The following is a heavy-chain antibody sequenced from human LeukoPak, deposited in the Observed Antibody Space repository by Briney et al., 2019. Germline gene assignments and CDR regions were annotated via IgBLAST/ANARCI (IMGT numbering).Heavy chain of an antibody. CDR3: TRAFEPNTGWYIHFH. CDR1: GFTFSSYA. CDR2: IRSKAYGGTT. V-gene: IGHV3-49*04. D-gene: IGHD6-19*01. Sequence: GSLRLSCAASGFTFSSYAMHWVRQAPGKGLEWVGVIRSKAYGGTTDTAASVTGRFSILRDDSKNIAYLQMSSLKTEDAGVYYCTRAFEPNTGWYIHFHWGQGTVVTVSS. J-gene: IGHJ4*02.